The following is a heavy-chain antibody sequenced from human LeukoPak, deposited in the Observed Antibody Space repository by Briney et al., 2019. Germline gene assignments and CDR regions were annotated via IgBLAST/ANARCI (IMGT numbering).Heavy chain of an antibody. Sequence: ASVKVSCKASGYTFTSYDINWVRQATGQGLEWMGWMNPNSGNTGYAQKFQGRVTITRNTSISTAYMELSSLRSEDTAVYYCARDPPTYYDFWSGYPDYWGQGTLVTVSS. CDR1: GYTFTSYD. CDR3: ARDPPTYYDFWSGYPDY. J-gene: IGHJ4*02. V-gene: IGHV1-8*03. D-gene: IGHD3-3*01. CDR2: MNPNSGNT.